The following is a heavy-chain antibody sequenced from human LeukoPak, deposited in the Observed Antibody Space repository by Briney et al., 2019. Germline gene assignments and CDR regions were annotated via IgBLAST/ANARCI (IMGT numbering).Heavy chain of an antibody. Sequence: ASVKVSCKASGYTFTSNYIHWVRQAPGQGLEWMGMIYPRDGSTSYAQKFQGRVTATRDTSTSTVHMELSGLRSEDMAVYYCARDQEGFDYWGQGTLVTVSS. V-gene: IGHV1-46*01. CDR2: IYPRDGST. J-gene: IGHJ4*02. CDR3: ARDQEGFDY. CDR1: GYTFTSNY.